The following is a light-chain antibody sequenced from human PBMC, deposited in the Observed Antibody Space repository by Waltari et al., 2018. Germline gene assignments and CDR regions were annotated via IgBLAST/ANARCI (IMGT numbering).Light chain of an antibody. CDR2: DGS. CDR3: QQYHSSLYT. Sequence: IVLTQSPAILSLSPGETANLSCEASQSVWNTYLAWYQHKPGQAPRLLIYDGSARATGTPDRFSGSGAATQFTLTISRLEPEDFALYYCQQYHSSLYTFGQGTRLEMK. CDR1: QSVWNTY. J-gene: IGKJ2*01. V-gene: IGKV3D-20*01.